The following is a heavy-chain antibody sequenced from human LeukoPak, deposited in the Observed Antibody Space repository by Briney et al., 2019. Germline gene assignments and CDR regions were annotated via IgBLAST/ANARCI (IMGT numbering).Heavy chain of an antibody. J-gene: IGHJ4*02. CDR2: ISSSGSTI. CDR1: GFTFSRYA. CDR3: AREAVAGTGFDY. Sequence: PGGSLRLSCAASGFTFSRYAMSWVRQAPGKGLEWVSYISSSGSTIYYADSVKGRFTISRDNAKNSLYLQVNSLRAEDTAVYYCAREAVAGTGFDYWGQGTLVTVS. D-gene: IGHD6-19*01. V-gene: IGHV3-48*03.